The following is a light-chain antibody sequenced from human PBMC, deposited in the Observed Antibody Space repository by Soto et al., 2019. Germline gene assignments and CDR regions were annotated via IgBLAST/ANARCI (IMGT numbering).Light chain of an antibody. Sequence: DIQMTQSPSSVSASVGDRVTITCRASQGLSSYLAWYQQKPGKAPKLLIYAASNLQSGVPSRFSGSGSGTDFTLTISSLQPEDFATYFCLSGHSRPFGGATKVEIK. V-gene: IGKV1-12*02. CDR2: AAS. CDR1: QGLSSY. CDR3: LSGHSRP. J-gene: IGKJ4*01.